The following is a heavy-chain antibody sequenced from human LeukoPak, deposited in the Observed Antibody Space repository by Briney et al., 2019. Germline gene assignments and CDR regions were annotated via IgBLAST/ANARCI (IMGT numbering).Heavy chain of an antibody. CDR2: INGGGGST. CDR1: GFTFSNYV. D-gene: IGHD2-15*01. J-gene: IGHJ4*02. Sequence: GGSLRLSCAASGFTFSNYVMSWVGQAPGRGPEWVSGINGGGGSTFYAESVKGRFTISRDNSKNTLYLQMNSLRAEDTAVYYCVKDGRRSPPCWGQGTLVTVSS. CDR3: VKDGRRSPPC. V-gene: IGHV3-23*01.